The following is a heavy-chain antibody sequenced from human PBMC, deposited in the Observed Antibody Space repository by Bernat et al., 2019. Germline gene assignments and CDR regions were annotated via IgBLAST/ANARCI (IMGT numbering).Heavy chain of an antibody. CDR2: ITSTSSII. Sequence: EVQLVESGGVLVQPGGSLRLSCAASGFTFSSYSMNWVRQAPGKGLEWVSYITSTSSIIYYADSVKGRFTVSRDNAKNSLFLQMNSLRDEDTAVYYCAREGGSGYSLDYWGQGALVTVSS. J-gene: IGHJ4*02. CDR3: AREGGSGYSLDY. V-gene: IGHV3-48*02. CDR1: GFTFSSYS. D-gene: IGHD3-22*01.